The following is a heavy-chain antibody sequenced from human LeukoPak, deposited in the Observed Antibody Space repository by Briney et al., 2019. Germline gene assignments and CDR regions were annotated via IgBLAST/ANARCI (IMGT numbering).Heavy chain of an antibody. CDR1: GGTFSSYT. V-gene: IGHV1-69*02. J-gene: IGHJ5*02. Sequence: SVTVSCKASGGTFSSYTISLVRQAPGQGLDWMGRIIPILGIADYAQKFQGKVTITADKSRSTAYMELSSLRSKDTAVYYCARHGHVVTPYNWFDPLGQGTPVTVSS. CDR3: ARHGHVVTPYNWFDP. D-gene: IGHD3-22*01. CDR2: IIPILGIA.